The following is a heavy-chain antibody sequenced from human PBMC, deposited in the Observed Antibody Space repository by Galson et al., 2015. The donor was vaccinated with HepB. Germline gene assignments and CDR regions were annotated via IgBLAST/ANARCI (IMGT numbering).Heavy chain of an antibody. J-gene: IGHJ4*02. CDR1: GLAFSNYA. CDR3: VKDRVKYCSGGSCYNFDY. Sequence: SLRLSCAASGLAFSNYAMYWVRQAPGKRLEYVSAISSNGDSANYADSVKGRFTISRDNSKNTLHLQMSSLRVEDTAMYYCVKDRVKYCSGGSCYNFDYWGQGTLVTVSS. CDR2: ISSNGDSA. V-gene: IGHV3-64D*06. D-gene: IGHD2-15*01.